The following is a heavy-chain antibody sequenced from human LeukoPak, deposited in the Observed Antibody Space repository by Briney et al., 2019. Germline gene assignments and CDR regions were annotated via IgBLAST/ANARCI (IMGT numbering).Heavy chain of an antibody. Sequence: RRASVNVSCKASGGTFSSYAISWVRQAPGQGLEWMGGIIPIFGTANYAQKFQGRVTITADESTSTAYMELSSLRSEDTAVYYCARSIYYYDSSGHNWFDPWGQGTLVTVSS. CDR2: IIPIFGTA. J-gene: IGHJ5*02. CDR1: GGTFSSYA. V-gene: IGHV1-69*01. D-gene: IGHD3-22*01. CDR3: ARSIYYYDSSGHNWFDP.